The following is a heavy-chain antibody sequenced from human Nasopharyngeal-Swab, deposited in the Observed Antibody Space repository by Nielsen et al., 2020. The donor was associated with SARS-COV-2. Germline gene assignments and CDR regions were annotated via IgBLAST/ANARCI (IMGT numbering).Heavy chain of an antibody. Sequence: WIRQPPGKALEYVSAISSNGGSTYYANSVKGRFTISRDNSKNTLYLQMGSLRAEDMAVYYCARGTTPRSWYFDLWGRGTLVTVSS. CDR2: ISSNGGST. CDR3: ARGTTPRSWYFDL. J-gene: IGHJ2*01. V-gene: IGHV3-64*01. D-gene: IGHD4-17*01.